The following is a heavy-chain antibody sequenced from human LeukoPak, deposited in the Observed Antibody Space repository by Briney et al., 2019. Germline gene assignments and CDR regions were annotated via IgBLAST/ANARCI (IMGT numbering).Heavy chain of an antibody. D-gene: IGHD2-15*01. Sequence: PSETLSLTCTVSGGSISSYYWSWIRQPAGKGLEWIGRIYTSGSTNYNPSPKSRVTMSVDTSKNQFSLKLSSVTAADTAVYYCARGRYCSGGSCYWVSYNWFDPWGQGTLVTVSS. CDR3: ARGRYCSGGSCYWVSYNWFDP. CDR2: IYTSGST. CDR1: GGSISSYY. J-gene: IGHJ5*02. V-gene: IGHV4-4*07.